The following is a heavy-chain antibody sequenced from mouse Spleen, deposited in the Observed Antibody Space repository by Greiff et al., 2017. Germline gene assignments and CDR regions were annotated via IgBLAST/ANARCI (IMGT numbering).Heavy chain of an antibody. Sequence: QVQLQQSGAELVKPGASVKLSCKASGYTFTSYWMHWVKQRPGRGLEWIGRIDPNSGGTKYNEKFKSKATLTVDKPSSTAYMQLSSLTSEDSAVYYCARDMGSYDGYGWFAYWGQGTLVTVSA. CDR2: IDPNSGGT. J-gene: IGHJ3*01. CDR3: ARDMGSYDGYGWFAY. CDR1: GYTFTSYW. D-gene: IGHD2-3*01. V-gene: IGHV1-72*01.